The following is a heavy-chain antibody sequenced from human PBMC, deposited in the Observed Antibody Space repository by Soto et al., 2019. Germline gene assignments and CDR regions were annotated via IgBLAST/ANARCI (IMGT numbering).Heavy chain of an antibody. CDR2: INADGSLT. D-gene: IGHD2-21*01. J-gene: IGHJ4*02. Sequence: PGGSLRLSCAASAFTFSNHWFHWVRQAPGKGLVWVSGINADGSLTFYADSVKGRFTVSRDNAKNTLNLQMNSLRVEDTAVYYCAHLFYFDYWGQGALGTVSS. V-gene: IGHV3-74*01. CDR1: AFTFSNHW. CDR3: AHLFYFDY.